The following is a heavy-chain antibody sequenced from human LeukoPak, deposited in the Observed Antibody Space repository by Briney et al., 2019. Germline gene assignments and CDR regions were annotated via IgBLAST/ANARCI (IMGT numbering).Heavy chain of an antibody. J-gene: IGHJ4*02. D-gene: IGHD3-22*01. V-gene: IGHV3-30*04. CDR1: GFTFSNYA. CDR2: MSYDGSHE. CDR3: ARDDVTGYYDSSGYDY. Sequence: GGSLRLSCVVSGFTFSNYAMHWVRQAPGQAPGKGLEWVAVMSYDGSHEYYADSVKGRFTISRDNPKSTLYLQMNSLRPEDTAVYYCARDDVTGYYDSSGYDYWGQGTLVTVSS.